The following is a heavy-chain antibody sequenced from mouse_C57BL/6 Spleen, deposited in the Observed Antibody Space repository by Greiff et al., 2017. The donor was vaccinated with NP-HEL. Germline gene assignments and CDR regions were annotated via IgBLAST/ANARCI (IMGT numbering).Heavy chain of an antibody. D-gene: IGHD2-4*01. CDR1: GYTFTSYW. J-gene: IGHJ1*03. CDR3: ARTYDYGWYDG. Sequence: QVQLQQSGAELVKPGASVKLSCKASGYTFTSYWMHWVKQRPGRGLEWIGRIVPNSGGTKYNEKFKSQATLTVDKPSSTADMQLSSLTSEDSAVYYCARTYDYGWYDGWGTGTTVTVSS. V-gene: IGHV1-72*01. CDR2: IVPNSGGT.